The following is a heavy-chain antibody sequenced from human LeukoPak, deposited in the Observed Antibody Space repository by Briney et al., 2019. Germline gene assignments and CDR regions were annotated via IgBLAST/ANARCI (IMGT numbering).Heavy chain of an antibody. V-gene: IGHV4-39*01. D-gene: IGHD6-13*01. J-gene: IGHJ4*02. CDR1: GGSISSSSYY. Sequence: SETLSLTCTVSGGSISSSSYYWGWIRQPPGKGLEWIGSIYYSGSTYYNPSLKSRVTISVDTSKNQFSLKPSSVTAADTAVYYCAEGAAAGIYFDYWGQGTLVTVSS. CDR2: IYYSGST. CDR3: AEGAAAGIYFDY.